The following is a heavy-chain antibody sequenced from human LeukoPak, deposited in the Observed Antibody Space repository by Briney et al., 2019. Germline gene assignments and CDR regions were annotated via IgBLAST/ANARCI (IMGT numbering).Heavy chain of an antibody. J-gene: IGHJ4*02. CDR1: GGTFSSYA. D-gene: IGHD3-16*01. CDR2: IIPIFGTA. Sequence: SVKVSCKASGGTFSSYAISWVRQAPGQGLEWMGRIIPIFGTANYAQKFQGRVTITADKSTSTAYMELSSLRSEDTAVYYRARDRFGGEQNWGQGTLVTVSS. V-gene: IGHV1-69*06. CDR3: ARDRFGGEQN.